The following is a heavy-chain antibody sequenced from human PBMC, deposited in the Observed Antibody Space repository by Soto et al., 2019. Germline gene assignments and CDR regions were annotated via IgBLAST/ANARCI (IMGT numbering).Heavy chain of an antibody. CDR2: IYSGGST. CDR1: GFTVSSNY. Sequence: GGSLRLSCAASGFTVSSNYMSWVRQAPGKGLEWVSVIYSGGSTYYADSVKGRFTISRDNSKNTLYFQMNSLRAEDTAVYYCARDLIEKYSSSHYYYYGMDVWGQGTTVTVSS. J-gene: IGHJ6*02. CDR3: ARDLIEKYSSSHYYYYGMDV. D-gene: IGHD6-13*01. V-gene: IGHV3-53*01.